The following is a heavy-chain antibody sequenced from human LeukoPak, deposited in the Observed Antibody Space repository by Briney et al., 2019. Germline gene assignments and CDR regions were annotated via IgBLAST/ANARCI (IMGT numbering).Heavy chain of an antibody. CDR3: ARGRWLDNY. V-gene: IGHV4-59*12. D-gene: IGHD6-19*01. CDR1: GGSMSSYY. CDR2: IYHTGST. J-gene: IGHJ4*02. Sequence: PSETLSLTCTVSGGSMSSYYWSWIRQPPGKGLEWIGYIYHTGSTNYNPSLKSRVTISVDRSKNQFSLKLSSVTAADTAVYYCARGRWLDNYWGQGTLVTVSS.